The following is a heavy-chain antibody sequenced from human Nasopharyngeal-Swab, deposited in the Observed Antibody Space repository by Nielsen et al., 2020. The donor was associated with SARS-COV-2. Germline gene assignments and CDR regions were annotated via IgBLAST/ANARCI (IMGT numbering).Heavy chain of an antibody. J-gene: IGHJ2*01. CDR1: SGSFSGHY. CDR3: ARRNRLASPGAHFDL. CDR2: INHSGGT. D-gene: IGHD1-26*01. V-gene: IGHV4-34*01. Sequence: ESLKISCAVYSGSFSGHYWTWIRQPPGKGVEWIGEINHSGGTNYKSSLKSRVTILVDASKSQFSLKLTSVTAADTAVYYCARRNRLASPGAHFDLWGRGTLVTVSS.